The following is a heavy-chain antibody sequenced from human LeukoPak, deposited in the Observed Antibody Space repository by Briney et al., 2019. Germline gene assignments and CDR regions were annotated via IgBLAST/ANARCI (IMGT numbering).Heavy chain of an antibody. D-gene: IGHD2-8*01. V-gene: IGHV3-21*01. CDR2: ISSSSSYI. J-gene: IGHJ4*02. Sequence: GGSLRLSCAISAFTFSKYDMNWVRQAPGKGLEWVSSISSSSSYIYYADSVKGRFTISRDNAKNSLYLQMNSLRAEDTAVYYCARESQYGVYDYWGQGTLVTVSS. CDR3: ARESQYGVYDY. CDR1: AFTFSKYD.